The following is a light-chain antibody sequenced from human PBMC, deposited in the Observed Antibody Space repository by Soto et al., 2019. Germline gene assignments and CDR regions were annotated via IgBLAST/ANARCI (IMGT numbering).Light chain of an antibody. CDR3: QQRSNWPPEIT. Sequence: EIVLTQSPATLSLSPGERATLSCRASQRVRSYLAWYQQKPGQAPRLLIYEASNRATGIPARFSGSGSGTDFTLTISSLEPEDFAVYSCQQRSNWPPEITFGQGTRLDIK. V-gene: IGKV3-11*01. J-gene: IGKJ5*01. CDR2: EAS. CDR1: QRVRSY.